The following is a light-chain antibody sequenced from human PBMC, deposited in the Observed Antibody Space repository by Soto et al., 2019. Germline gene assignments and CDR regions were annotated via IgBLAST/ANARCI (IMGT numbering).Light chain of an antibody. Sequence: QSALTQPASVSGSPGQSITISCTGTSSDVGGYNYVSWYQQHPGKAPKLMIYDVSNRPSGVSNRFSGSKSGNTASLTISGXQXEXEADYYCSSYTSSSPVVFGGGTKLTVL. CDR2: DVS. J-gene: IGLJ2*01. V-gene: IGLV2-14*01. CDR3: SSYTSSSPVV. CDR1: SSDVGGYNY.